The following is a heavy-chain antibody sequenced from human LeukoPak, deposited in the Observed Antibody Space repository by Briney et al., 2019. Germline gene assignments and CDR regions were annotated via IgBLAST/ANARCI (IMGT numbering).Heavy chain of an antibody. CDR3: ATAFYFDSSGPYWYFDL. J-gene: IGHJ2*01. CDR1: GFTFTTYA. Sequence: GGSLRLSCAASGFTFTTYAMNWVRQAPGKGLEWVSVISRSGGSTYYADSVKGRFTISRDNSKNTLYLEVNSLRAEDTAVYYCATAFYFDSSGPYWYFDLWGRGTLVTVSS. CDR2: ISRSGGST. D-gene: IGHD3-22*01. V-gene: IGHV3-23*01.